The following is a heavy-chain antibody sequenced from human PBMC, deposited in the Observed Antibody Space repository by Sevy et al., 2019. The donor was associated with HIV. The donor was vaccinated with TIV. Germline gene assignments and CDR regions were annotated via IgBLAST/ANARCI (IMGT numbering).Heavy chain of an antibody. CDR3: ARETVSGYNL. J-gene: IGHJ4*02. CDR2: LYAGGNT. CDR1: GFTVSNNY. Sequence: GGSLRLSCAASGFTVSNNYISWDRQAPGKGLEWVSALYAGGNTYYADAVKGRFTISRDNSKNTVYLEINSLRAEDTAVYYCARETVSGYNLWGQGTLVTVSS. V-gene: IGHV3-53*01. D-gene: IGHD5-12*01.